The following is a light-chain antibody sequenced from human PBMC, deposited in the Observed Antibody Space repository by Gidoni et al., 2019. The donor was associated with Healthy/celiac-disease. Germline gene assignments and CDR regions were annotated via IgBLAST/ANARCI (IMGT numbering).Light chain of an antibody. J-gene: IGLJ3*02. V-gene: IGLV1-40*01. CDR1: SSNIGAGYD. Sequence: QSVLTQPHSVSGAPGPRVTISCTGSSSNIGAGYDVHWYQQLPGTAPKLLTYGNSNRRSGDPDRFSGSKSGTSASLAITRLQAEEEADYYCQSYDSSLSVGVFGGGTKLTVL. CDR2: GNS. CDR3: QSYDSSLSVGV.